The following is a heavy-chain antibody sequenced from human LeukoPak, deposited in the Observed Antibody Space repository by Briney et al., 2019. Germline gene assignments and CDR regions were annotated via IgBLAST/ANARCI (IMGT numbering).Heavy chain of an antibody. CDR1: GYSISSGYY. V-gene: IGHV4-38-2*01. J-gene: IGHJ4*02. Sequence: PSETLSLTCAVSGYSISSGYYWGWFRQPPGKGLEWFGSIYHSGSTYYNPSLKSRVTISVDTSKNQFSLKLSSVTAADTAVYYCARHPGVLTGYSYYFDCWGQGTLVTVSS. CDR3: ARHPGVLTGYSYYFDC. D-gene: IGHD3-9*01. CDR2: IYHSGST.